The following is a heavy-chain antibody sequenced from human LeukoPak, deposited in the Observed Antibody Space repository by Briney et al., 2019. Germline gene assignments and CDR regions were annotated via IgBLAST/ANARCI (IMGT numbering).Heavy chain of an antibody. D-gene: IGHD4-17*01. V-gene: IGHV3-21*01. Sequence: GGSLRLSCAASGFTFSSYSMNWVRQAPGKGLEWVSSISSSSSYIYYTDSVKGRFTISRENAKNTLYLQMNSLMAQDTAVYYCARHFPPGDYDADDAFDIWGQGTMVTVSS. J-gene: IGHJ3*02. CDR2: ISSSSSYI. CDR1: GFTFSSYS. CDR3: ARHFPPGDYDADDAFDI.